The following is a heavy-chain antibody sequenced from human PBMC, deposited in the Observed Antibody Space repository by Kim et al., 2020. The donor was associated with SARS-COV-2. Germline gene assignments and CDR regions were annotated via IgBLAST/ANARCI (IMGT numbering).Heavy chain of an antibody. CDR3: ARGTNYYDSSGYHYYSDY. D-gene: IGHD3-22*01. V-gene: IGHV3-48*02. J-gene: IGHJ4*02. Sequence: KGRFTISRENAKSSLYLQMNSLRDEDTAVYYCARGTNYYDSSGYHYYSDYWGQGTLVTVSS.